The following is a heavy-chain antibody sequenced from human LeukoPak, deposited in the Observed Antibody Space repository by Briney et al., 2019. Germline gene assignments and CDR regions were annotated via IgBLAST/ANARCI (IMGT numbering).Heavy chain of an antibody. Sequence: GGSLRLSCAASGFTVSSNYMSWVRQAPGKGLEWVSVIYSGGSTYYADSVKGRFTISRDNYKNTLYLQMNSLRAEDTAVYYCARLHFYDSSGYYCSLVDYWGQGTLVTVSS. CDR1: GFTVSSNY. CDR3: ARLHFYDSSGYYCSLVDY. D-gene: IGHD3-22*01. J-gene: IGHJ4*02. CDR2: IYSGGST. V-gene: IGHV3-66*02.